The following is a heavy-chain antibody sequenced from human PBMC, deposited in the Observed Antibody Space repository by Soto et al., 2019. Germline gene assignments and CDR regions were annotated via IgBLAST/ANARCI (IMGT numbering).Heavy chain of an antibody. D-gene: IGHD2-21*01. CDR3: ARILFDYFDY. CDR2: IYYSGST. CDR1: GGSVSSGSYY. Sequence: SETLSLTCTVSGGSVSSGSYYWSWIRQPPGKGLEWIGYIYYSGSTNYNPSLKSRVTISVDTSKNQFSLKLSSVTAADTAVYYCARILFDYFDYWGQGTLGTVSS. J-gene: IGHJ4*02. V-gene: IGHV4-61*01.